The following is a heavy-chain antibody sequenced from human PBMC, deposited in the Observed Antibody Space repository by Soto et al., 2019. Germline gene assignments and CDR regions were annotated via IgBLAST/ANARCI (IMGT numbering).Heavy chain of an antibody. J-gene: IGHJ4*02. V-gene: IGHV3-74*01. CDR1: GFTFSSSW. D-gene: IGHD3-3*02. Sequence: PGGSLRLSCAASGFTFSSSWMHWVRQAPGKGLVWVSRINSDGSSTSYADSVKGRFTISRDNSKNTLYLQMNSLRGEDTAVYYCAKESHFSMALDYWGQGTLVTVSS. CDR3: AKESHFSMALDY. CDR2: INSDGSST.